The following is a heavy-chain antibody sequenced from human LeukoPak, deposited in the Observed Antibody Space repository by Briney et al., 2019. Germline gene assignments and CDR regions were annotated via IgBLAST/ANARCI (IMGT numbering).Heavy chain of an antibody. D-gene: IGHD3-3*01. J-gene: IGHJ6*03. Sequence: GGSLRLSCAASGFTFSGYWMSWVRQAPGKGLEWLANIKQDGSEKHYVDSVKGRFTISRDNAKNSLYLRMNSLRAEDTAVYYCARGSSGPLTYYHMDVWGKGATVTISS. CDR1: GFTFSGYW. V-gene: IGHV3-7*01. CDR2: IKQDGSEK. CDR3: ARGSSGPLTYYHMDV.